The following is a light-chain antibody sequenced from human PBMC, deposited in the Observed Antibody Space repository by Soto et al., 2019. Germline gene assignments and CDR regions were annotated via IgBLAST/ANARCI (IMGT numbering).Light chain of an antibody. CDR2: GAS. V-gene: IGKV1-39*01. J-gene: IGKJ1*01. Sequence: DIRMSQSPSSRSSSVLDTFTITWLASQTVSRFLNWYQHKPGKAPKLLIYGASSLQSGVPSRFNGSGSGTDFTLTISGLQPEDFATYSCQQGFSTPWTFGQGTKVEIK. CDR3: QQGFSTPWT. CDR1: QTVSRF.